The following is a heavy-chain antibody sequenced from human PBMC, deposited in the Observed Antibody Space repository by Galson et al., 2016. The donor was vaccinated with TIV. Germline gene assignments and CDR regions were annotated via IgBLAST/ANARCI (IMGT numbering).Heavy chain of an antibody. J-gene: IGHJ3*02. Sequence: LSLTCAVYGGSLSDYYWSWIRQPPGKGLEWIGEINHSGHTHHNPSLKSRVTISLDTPKNQFSLTLTSVTAADTALFYCARVRRGNVGVVDATDAFDIWDQGTMVTVSS. D-gene: IGHD2-15*01. CDR3: ARVRRGNVGVVDATDAFDI. V-gene: IGHV4-34*01. CDR1: GGSLSDYY. CDR2: INHSGHT.